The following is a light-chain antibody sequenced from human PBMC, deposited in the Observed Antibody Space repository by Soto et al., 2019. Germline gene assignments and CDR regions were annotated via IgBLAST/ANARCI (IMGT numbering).Light chain of an antibody. CDR1: KLGDKY. J-gene: IGLJ2*01. CDR3: QAWDSSTVV. V-gene: IGLV3-1*01. Sequence: SYELTQPPSVSVSPGQTGSITCSGDKLGDKYACWYQQKPGQSPVLVIYQDSKRPSGIPERFSGSNSGNTATLTISGTQAMDEADYYRQAWDSSTVVFGGGTKLTVL. CDR2: QDS.